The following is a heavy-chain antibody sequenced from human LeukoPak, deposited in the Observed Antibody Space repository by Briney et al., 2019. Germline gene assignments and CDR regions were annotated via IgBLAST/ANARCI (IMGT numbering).Heavy chain of an antibody. V-gene: IGHV3-23*01. J-gene: IGHJ6*02. D-gene: IGHD3-3*01. CDR1: GFTFSSYA. CDR3: AKEEGSTYYVYGMDV. CDR2: ISGSGGST. Sequence: LSGGSLRLSCAAPGFTFSSYAMSWVRQAPGKGLEWDSAISGSGGSTYYADSVKGRFTISRDNSKNTLYLQMNSLRAEDTAVYYCAKEEGSTYYVYGMDVWGQGTTVTVSS.